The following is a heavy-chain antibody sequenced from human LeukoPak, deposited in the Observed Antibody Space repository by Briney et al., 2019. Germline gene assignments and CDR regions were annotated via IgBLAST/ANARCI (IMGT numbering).Heavy chain of an antibody. CDR3: ARPRKSMVRGRFDY. J-gene: IGHJ4*02. CDR1: GGSISSYY. V-gene: IGHV4-59*12. D-gene: IGHD3-10*01. CDR2: SSYSGST. Sequence: SETLSLTCTVSGGSISSYYWNWIRQPPGKGLEWIGFSSYSGSTSYNASLKSRVTISVDTSKNQFSLKLSSVTAADTAVYYCARPRKSMVRGRFDYWGQGTLVTVSP.